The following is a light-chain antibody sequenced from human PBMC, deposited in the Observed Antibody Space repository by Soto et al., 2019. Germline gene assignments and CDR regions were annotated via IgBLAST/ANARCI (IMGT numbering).Light chain of an antibody. Sequence: QSALTQPPSASGTPGQRVTISCSGSSSTIGTNTVNWYQQLPGTAPKLLIYSNNQRPSGVPDRFSGSKSGTSASLAISGLQSEDEADYYCAAWDDSLSGYVFGAGTKLTVL. CDR2: SNN. V-gene: IGLV1-44*01. CDR1: SSTIGTNT. J-gene: IGLJ1*01. CDR3: AAWDDSLSGYV.